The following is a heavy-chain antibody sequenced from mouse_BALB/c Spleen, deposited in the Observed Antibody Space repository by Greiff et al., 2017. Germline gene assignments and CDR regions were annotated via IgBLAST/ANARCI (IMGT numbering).Heavy chain of an antibody. CDR1: GYSFTGYN. CDR2: IDPYYGGT. D-gene: IGHD1-1*01. J-gene: IGHJ3*01. V-gene: IGHV1-39*01. CDR3: TRLGPLFRLAY. Sequence: VQLQQSGPELEKPGASVKISCKASGYSFTGYNMNWVKQSNGKGLEWIGNIDPYYGGTSYNQKFKGKATLTVDKSSSTAYMQLMSLTSEDSAVYCCTRLGPLFRLAYWGQGTLVTVSA.